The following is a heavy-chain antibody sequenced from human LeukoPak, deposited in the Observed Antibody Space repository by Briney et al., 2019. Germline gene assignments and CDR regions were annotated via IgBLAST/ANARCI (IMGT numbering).Heavy chain of an antibody. V-gene: IGHV4-4*09. Sequence: PSETLSLTCIVSGGSIGTYYWSWIRQSPGKGLEWIGYIYVTGSTRYNPYLQSRVTISVDTSRNQSFLKMSSVTAADTAVYYCARRIGGSIEDMDVWGTGTKVTVSS. CDR1: GGSIGTYY. J-gene: IGHJ6*03. D-gene: IGHD3-16*01. CDR2: IYVTGST. CDR3: ARRIGGSIEDMDV.